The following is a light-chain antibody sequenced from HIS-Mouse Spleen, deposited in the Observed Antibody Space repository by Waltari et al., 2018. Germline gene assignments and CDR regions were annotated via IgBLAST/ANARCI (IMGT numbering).Light chain of an antibody. CDR3: QQLNSYPPT. CDR1: QGICRY. Sequence: DIQLTQSPSFLSASVGDRVTITCRASQGICRYLAWYQKKPGKAPKILIYAASTLQSGVPSRFSGSGSGTEFTLTISSLQPEDFATYYCQQLNSYPPTFGQGTKVEIK. CDR2: AAS. V-gene: IGKV1-9*01. J-gene: IGKJ1*01.